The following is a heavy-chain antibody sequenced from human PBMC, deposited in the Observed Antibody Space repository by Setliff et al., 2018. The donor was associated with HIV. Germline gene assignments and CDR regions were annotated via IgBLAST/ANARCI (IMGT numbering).Heavy chain of an antibody. D-gene: IGHD3-10*01. CDR1: GGSISTTNYY. CDR3: ARVGYHGSGRYSFDY. CDR2: IYYRGSA. V-gene: IGHV4-39*07. J-gene: IGHJ4*02. Sequence: SETLSLTCSVSGGSISTTNYYWGWVRQPPGKGLEWIGIIYYRGSAYYDLSLKSRVTISADTSKNQFSLNLSSVTAAETAVYYCARVGYHGSGRYSFDYWGQGTLVTAPQ.